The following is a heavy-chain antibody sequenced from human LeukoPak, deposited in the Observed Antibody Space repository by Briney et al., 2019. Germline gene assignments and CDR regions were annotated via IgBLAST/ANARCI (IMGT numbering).Heavy chain of an antibody. J-gene: IGHJ3*02. D-gene: IGHD2-15*01. Sequence: SETLSLTCAISGGSISSSNWWSWVRQPPGKGLEWIGEIYHSGSLNYNPSLKSRVTISVDKSENQFSLKLSSVTAADTAVYYCASKANCSGGRCPRGAFDIWGPGTKVTVSS. CDR2: IYHSGSL. V-gene: IGHV4-4*02. CDR3: ASKANCSGGRCPRGAFDI. CDR1: GGSISSSNW.